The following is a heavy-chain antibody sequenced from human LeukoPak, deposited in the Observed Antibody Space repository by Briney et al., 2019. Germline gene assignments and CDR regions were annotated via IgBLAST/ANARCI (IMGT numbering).Heavy chain of an antibody. D-gene: IGHD3-16*01. CDR3: ARATGTWGHDGFDI. V-gene: IGHV1-18*01. CDR2: ISGSSSNT. J-gene: IGHJ3*02. CDR1: GYTFMSHG. Sequence: ASVKVSCKAYGYTFMSHGISWVRQAPVQGLEWMGWISGSSSNTNYAQRLQGRVTMTTDTSTTTAYMELRSLRSDDTAVYYCARATGTWGHDGFDIWGQGTMVTVSS.